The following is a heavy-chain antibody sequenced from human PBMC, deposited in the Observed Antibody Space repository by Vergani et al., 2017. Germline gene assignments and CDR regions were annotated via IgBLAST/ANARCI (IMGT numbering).Heavy chain of an antibody. V-gene: IGHV4-38-2*01. Sequence: QVQLQESGPGLVKPSETLSLTCAVSGYSISSGYYWGWIRQPPGKGLEWIGSIYHSGSTYYNPFLKSRVTISVDTSKNQFSLKLSSVTAAVTAVYYCARHGDYDFWRGYYLSSWFDPWGQGTLVTVSS. J-gene: IGHJ5*02. CDR3: ARHGDYDFWRGYYLSSWFDP. D-gene: IGHD3-3*01. CDR1: GYSISSGYY. CDR2: IYHSGST.